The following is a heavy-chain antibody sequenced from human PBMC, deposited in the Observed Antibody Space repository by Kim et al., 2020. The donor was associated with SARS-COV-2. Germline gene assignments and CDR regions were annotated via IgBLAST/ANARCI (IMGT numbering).Heavy chain of an antibody. Sequence: SETLSLTCTVSGDSFSGGDYYWSWIRQYPGKGPEYIGYIYYRGRTHYAASLKSRVTISIDTSKNHLSLKMTSVTAADTAVYYCARGPLDRGAFDIWGQGTTVIVSS. CDR1: GDSFSGGDYY. J-gene: IGHJ3*02. CDR3: ARGPLDRGAFDI. V-gene: IGHV4-31*03. CDR2: IYYRGRT.